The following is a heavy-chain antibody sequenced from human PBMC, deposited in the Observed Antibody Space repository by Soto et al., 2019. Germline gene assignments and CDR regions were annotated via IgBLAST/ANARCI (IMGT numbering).Heavy chain of an antibody. J-gene: IGHJ4*02. D-gene: IGHD3-3*01. CDR1: GFTFSSYA. CDR2: ISGSGGST. Sequence: EVQLLESGGGLVQPGGSPRLSCAASGFTFSSYAMSWVRQAPGKGLEWVSAISGSGGSTYYADSVKGRFTISRDNSKNTLYLQMNSLRAEDTAVYYCAKDPRRTIFGVVIITPYFDYWGQGTLVTVSS. V-gene: IGHV3-23*01. CDR3: AKDPRRTIFGVVIITPYFDY.